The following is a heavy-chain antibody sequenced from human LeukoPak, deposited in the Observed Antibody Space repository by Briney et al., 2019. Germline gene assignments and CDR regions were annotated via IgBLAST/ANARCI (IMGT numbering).Heavy chain of an antibody. CDR1: EFTFRSYE. CDR2: ISSTGDTI. D-gene: IGHD2-15*01. V-gene: IGHV3-48*03. J-gene: IGHJ4*02. Sequence: GGSLRLSCAASEFTFRSYEMNWVRQAPGKGLEWISYISSTGDTIYYVDSVQGRFTISRDNAKNSLYLQMNSLRAEDTAVYYCARGRYCSGHNCYFDYWGQGTLVTVSS. CDR3: ARGRYCSGHNCYFDY.